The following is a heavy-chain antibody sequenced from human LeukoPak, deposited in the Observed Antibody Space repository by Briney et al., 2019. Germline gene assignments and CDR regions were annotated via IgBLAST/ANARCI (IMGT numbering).Heavy chain of an antibody. CDR3: AKGGVPYYDSSGYYMDY. CDR1: GFTFSSYG. CDR2: IRYDGSNK. V-gene: IGHV3-30*02. D-gene: IGHD3-22*01. J-gene: IGHJ4*02. Sequence: PGGSLRLSCAASGFTFSSYGMHWVRQAPGKGLEWVAFIRYDGSNKYYADSVKGRFTIPRDNSKNTLYLQMNSLRAEDTAVYYCAKGGVPYYDSSGYYMDYWGQGTLVTVSS.